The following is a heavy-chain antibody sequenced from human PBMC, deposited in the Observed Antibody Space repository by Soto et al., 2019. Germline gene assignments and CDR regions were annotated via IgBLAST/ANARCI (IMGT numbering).Heavy chain of an antibody. Sequence: SETLSLTCTVSGGSISSSSYYWGWIRQPPGKGLEWIGSIYYSGSTYYNPSLKNRVTISVDTSKNQFSLKLSSVTAADTAVYYCARRGYDILTGYYDYWGQG. V-gene: IGHV4-39*01. CDR3: ARRGYDILTGYYDY. J-gene: IGHJ4*02. D-gene: IGHD3-9*01. CDR1: GGSISSSSYY. CDR2: IYYSGST.